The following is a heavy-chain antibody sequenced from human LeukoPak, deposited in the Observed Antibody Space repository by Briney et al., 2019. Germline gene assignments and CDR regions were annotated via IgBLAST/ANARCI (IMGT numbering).Heavy chain of an antibody. J-gene: IGHJ6*03. CDR3: ARGLYGSSGWYHPKDNHYYYMDV. Sequence: PSETPSLTCTVSGGSISSRSYYWGWIRQPPGKGLEWIVSIDYRGNTYYNASLKSRVTISVDTSKNQFSLKLSSVTAADTAVYYCARGLYGSSGWYHPKDNHYYYMDVWGKGTTVTVSS. CDR1: GGSISSRSYY. D-gene: IGHD6-19*01. CDR2: IDYRGNT. V-gene: IGHV4-39*07.